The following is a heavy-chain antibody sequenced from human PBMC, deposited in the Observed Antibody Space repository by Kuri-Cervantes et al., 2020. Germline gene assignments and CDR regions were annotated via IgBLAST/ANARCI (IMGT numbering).Heavy chain of an antibody. D-gene: IGHD5-12*01. Sequence: GGSLRLSCAASGFTFSDYYMSWIRQAPGKGLEWVSYISSSGSTIYYADSVKGRFTISRDNAKNSLYLQMNSLRAEDTAVYYCASSPGLGYSGYTDWGSFDYWGQGTLVTVSS. CDR1: GFTFSDYY. J-gene: IGHJ4*02. CDR3: ASSPGLGYSGYTDWGSFDY. V-gene: IGHV3-11*04. CDR2: ISSSGSTI.